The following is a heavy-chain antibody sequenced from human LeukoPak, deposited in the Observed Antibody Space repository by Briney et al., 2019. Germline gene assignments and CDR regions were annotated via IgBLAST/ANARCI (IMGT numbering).Heavy chain of an antibody. D-gene: IGHD3-10*01. J-gene: IGHJ4*02. CDR3: ASLRITMVRRVIPDY. Sequence: SETLSLTCAVSGYSISSGYYWGWIRQPQGKGLEWIGSIYHSGSTYYNPSLKSRVTISVDTSKNQFSLKLSSVTAADTAVYYCASLRITMVRRVIPDYWGQGTLVTVSS. CDR2: IYHSGST. CDR1: GYSISSGYY. V-gene: IGHV4-38-2*01.